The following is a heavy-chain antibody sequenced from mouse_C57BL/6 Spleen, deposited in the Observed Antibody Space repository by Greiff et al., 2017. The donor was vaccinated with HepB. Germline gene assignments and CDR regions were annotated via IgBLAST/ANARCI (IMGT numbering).Heavy chain of an antibody. CDR1: GFTFSSYA. Sequence: EVMLVESGGGLVKPGGSLKLSCAASGFTFSSYAMSWVRQTPEKRLEWVATISDGGSYTYYPDNVKGRFTISRDNAKNNLYLQMSHLKSEDTAMYYCARGDYVPYYFDYWGQGTTLTVSS. J-gene: IGHJ2*01. CDR3: ARGDYVPYYFDY. V-gene: IGHV5-4*03. CDR2: ISDGGSYT. D-gene: IGHD2-4*01.